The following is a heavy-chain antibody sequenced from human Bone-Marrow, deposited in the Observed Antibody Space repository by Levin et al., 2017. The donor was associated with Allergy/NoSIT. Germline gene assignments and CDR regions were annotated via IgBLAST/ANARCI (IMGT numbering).Heavy chain of an antibody. V-gene: IGHV3-11*01. CDR2: ISSGGRTI. CDR3: AGRIAANYYYGVDV. CDR1: GFPFSDYY. D-gene: IGHD6-25*01. Sequence: GGSLRLSCAASGFPFSDYYMSWIRQAPRKGLEWLSYISSGGRTIYYADSVKGRFTISRDNAQNLVFLQMNSLRADDTAVYFCAGRIAANYYYGVDVWGQGTTVTVSS. J-gene: IGHJ6*02.